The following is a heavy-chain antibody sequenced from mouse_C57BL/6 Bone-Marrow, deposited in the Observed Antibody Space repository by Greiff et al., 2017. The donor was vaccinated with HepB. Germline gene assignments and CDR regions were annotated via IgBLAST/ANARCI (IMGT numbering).Heavy chain of an antibody. V-gene: IGHV14-4*01. CDR1: GFNIKDDY. CDR3: TTTVPWFAY. J-gene: IGHJ3*01. D-gene: IGHD1-1*01. CDR2: IDPENGDT. Sequence: EVQLQQSGAELVRPGASVKLSCTASGFNIKDDYMHWVKQRPEQGLEWIGWIDPENGDTEYASKFQGKATITADTSSNTAYLQLSSLTSEDTAVYYCTTTVPWFAYWGQGTLVTVSA.